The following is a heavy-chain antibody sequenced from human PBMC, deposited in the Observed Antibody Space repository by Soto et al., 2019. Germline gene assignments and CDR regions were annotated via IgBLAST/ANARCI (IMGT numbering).Heavy chain of an antibody. J-gene: IGHJ5*02. CDR3: ARGQGFSDWFDP. CDR2: IYSSGST. Sequence: SETLSLTCTVSGGAISSYYWTWIRQPAGKGLEWIGRIYSSGSTKYNPSLQSRVTMSLDTSKNQFSLRLTSVTAADTAVYYCARGQGFSDWFDPLVQGTLVTVSS. D-gene: IGHD3-3*01. V-gene: IGHV4-4*07. CDR1: GGAISSYY.